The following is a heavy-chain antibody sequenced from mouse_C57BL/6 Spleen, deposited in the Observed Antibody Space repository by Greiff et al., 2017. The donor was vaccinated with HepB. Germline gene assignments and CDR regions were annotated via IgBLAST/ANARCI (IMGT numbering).Heavy chain of an antibody. J-gene: IGHJ1*03. Sequence: EVQLQQSGPELVKPGASVKISCKASGYTFTDYYMNWVKQSHGKSLEWIGDINPNNGGTSYNQKFKGKATLTVDKSSSTAYMELRSLTSEDSAVYYCAREGGTSYFDVWGTGTTVTVSS. CDR2: INPNNGGT. D-gene: IGHD4-1*01. CDR1: GYTFTDYY. V-gene: IGHV1-26*01. CDR3: AREGGTSYFDV.